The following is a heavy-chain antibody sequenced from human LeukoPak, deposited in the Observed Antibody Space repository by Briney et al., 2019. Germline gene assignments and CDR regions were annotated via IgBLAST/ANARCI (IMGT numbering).Heavy chain of an antibody. D-gene: IGHD3-16*02. V-gene: IGHV3-23*01. CDR1: GSTFSSYA. Sequence: GSLRLSCAASGSTFSSYAMSWVRQAPGKGLEWVSAISGSGGSTYYADSVKGRFTISRDNSKNTLYLQMNSLRAEDTAVYYCAKAHYDYVWGSYRLGFDYWGQGTLVTVSS. CDR2: ISGSGGST. CDR3: AKAHYDYVWGSYRLGFDY. J-gene: IGHJ4*02.